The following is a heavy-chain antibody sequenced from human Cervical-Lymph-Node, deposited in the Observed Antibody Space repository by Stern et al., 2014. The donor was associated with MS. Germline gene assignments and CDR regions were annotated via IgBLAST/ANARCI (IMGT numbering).Heavy chain of an antibody. CDR2: VSNEGSKQ. V-gene: IGHV3-30-3*01. CDR3: GRDTCRGGGCYFRY. CDR1: GFIFSNYA. D-gene: IGHD2-15*01. J-gene: IGHJ4*02. Sequence: VQLVESGGGVVQPGRSLRLSCAASGFIFSNYAMHWVRQAPGKGLDWVAFVSNEGSKQFYADSVKGRFPISRDNANNTLYLQMNSLRPEDTAVYYCGRDTCRGGGCYFRYWGQGILITVS.